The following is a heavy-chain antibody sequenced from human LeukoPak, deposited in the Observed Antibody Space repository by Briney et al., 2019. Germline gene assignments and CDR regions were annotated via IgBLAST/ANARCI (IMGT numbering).Heavy chain of an antibody. CDR2: IYYSGST. CDR1: GGSISSYY. CDR3: ARDVYRSLPVGGRDGFDF. D-gene: IGHD6-19*01. V-gene: IGHV4-59*01. Sequence: PSETLSLTCTVSGGSISSYYWSWIRQPPGKGLEWIGYIYYSGSTNYNPSLKSRVTISVDTSKNQFSLKLSSVTAADTALYYCARDVYRSLPVGGRDGFDFWGQGTLVTVSS. J-gene: IGHJ3*01.